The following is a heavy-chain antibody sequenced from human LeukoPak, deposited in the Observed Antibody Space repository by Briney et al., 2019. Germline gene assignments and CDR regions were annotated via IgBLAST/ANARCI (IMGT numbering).Heavy chain of an antibody. V-gene: IGHV3-21*05. CDR3: ARDGGRFLEWLLPDY. CDR2: ISSSSSYT. J-gene: IGHJ4*02. D-gene: IGHD3-3*01. CDR1: GFTFSSYS. Sequence: PGGSLRLSCAASGFTFSSYSMNWVRQAPGKGLEWVSYISSSSSYTNYADSVKGRFTISRDNAKNSLYLQMNSLRAEDTAVYYCARDGGRFLEWLLPDYWGQGTLVTVSS.